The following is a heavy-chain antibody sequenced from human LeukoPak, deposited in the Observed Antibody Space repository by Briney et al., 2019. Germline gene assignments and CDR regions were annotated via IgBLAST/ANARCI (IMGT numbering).Heavy chain of an antibody. J-gene: IGHJ6*02. CDR1: GGSIRGFY. CDR2: IYSSGTT. CDR3: ARAGGGCSRASCPIPYYGLDV. D-gene: IGHD2-2*01. V-gene: IGHV4-59*01. Sequence: SETLSLTCSVSGGSIRGFYWNWIRQPPGKGLEWIGHIYSSGTTDYNPSLKSRVTISVDTSKSQSSLRLTSVTAADTAVYYCARAGGGCSRASCPIPYYGLDVWGQGTTVTVSS.